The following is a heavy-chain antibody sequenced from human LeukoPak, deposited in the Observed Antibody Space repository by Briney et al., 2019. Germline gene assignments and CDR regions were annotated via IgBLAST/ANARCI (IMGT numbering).Heavy chain of an antibody. V-gene: IGHV4-61*02. J-gene: IGHJ4*02. CDR1: GGSISSSTYY. CDR2: IYTSGST. CDR3: ARARDGFDY. Sequence: SETLSLTCTVSGGSISSSTYYWSWIRQPAGKGLEWIGRIYTSGSTNYNPSLKSRVTMSLDTSKNQFSLKLSSVTAADTAVYYCARARDGFDYWGQGTLVTVSS.